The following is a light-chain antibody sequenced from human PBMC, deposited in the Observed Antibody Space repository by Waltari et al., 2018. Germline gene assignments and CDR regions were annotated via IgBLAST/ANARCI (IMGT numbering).Light chain of an antibody. V-gene: IGKV3-15*01. J-gene: IGKJ1*01. CDR3: QQYNNWPWT. Sequence: EVLMTQSPATLSVSPGERATLSCRARQSVDNNLAWNQQKNGQAPRLLIYGASTRATGVPASLSGSASGTEFTLTISNLQSADFAVYFCQQYNNWPWTFGQGTRVEI. CDR2: GAS. CDR1: QSVDNN.